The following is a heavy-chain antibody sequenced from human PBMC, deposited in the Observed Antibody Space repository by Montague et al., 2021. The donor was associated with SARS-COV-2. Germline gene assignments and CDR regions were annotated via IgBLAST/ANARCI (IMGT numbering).Heavy chain of an antibody. CDR3: AREPRVGQLLSIYYYGMDV. Sequence: SETLSLTCTVSGGSISGYYWSWIRQSPGKGLEWIGYIYYSGSTKYNPFLESRVTVSVDRSKNQVSLKLSSVTPADMAVYYCAREPRVGQLLSIYYYGMDVWGQGTTVTVSS. CDR2: IYYSGST. V-gene: IGHV4-59*01. J-gene: IGHJ6*02. D-gene: IGHD2-2*01. CDR1: GGSISGYY.